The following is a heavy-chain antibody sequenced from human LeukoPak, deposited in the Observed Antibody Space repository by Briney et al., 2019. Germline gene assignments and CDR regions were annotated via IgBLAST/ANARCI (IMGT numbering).Heavy chain of an antibody. V-gene: IGHV1-8*01. CDR1: GYTFTSYD. CDR2: MNPNSGNT. D-gene: IGHD2-21*01. CDR3: ASVFRIYYYYGMDV. J-gene: IGHJ6*02. Sequence: ASVKVSCKASGYTFTSYDINWVRQATGQGLEWMGWMNPNSGNTGYAQKFQGGVTMTRNTSISTAYMELSSLRSEDTAVYYCASVFRIYYYYGMDVWGQGTTVTVSS.